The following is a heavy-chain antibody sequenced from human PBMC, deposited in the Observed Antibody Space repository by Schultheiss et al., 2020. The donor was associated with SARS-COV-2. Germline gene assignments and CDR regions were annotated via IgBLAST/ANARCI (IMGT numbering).Heavy chain of an antibody. D-gene: IGHD4-17*01. J-gene: IGHJ4*02. CDR3: AKGDYGDYLGY. Sequence: GGSLRLSCAASGFTFSSYGMHWVRQAPGKGLEWVAVISYDGVNKYYAGSVKGRFTISRDTSNNTLYLQMNSLRAEDTAVYYCAKGDYGDYLGYWGQGTLVTVSS. V-gene: IGHV3-33*05. CDR1: GFTFSSYG. CDR2: ISYDGVNK.